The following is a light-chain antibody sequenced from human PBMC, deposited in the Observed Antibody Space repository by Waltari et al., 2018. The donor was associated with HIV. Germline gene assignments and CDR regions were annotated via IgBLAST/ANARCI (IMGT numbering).Light chain of an antibody. CDR1: KLGDKY. CDR3: QAWDSSTAAV. J-gene: IGLJ2*01. Sequence: VSVSPGQTASITCSGDKLGDKYACWYQQKPGQSPVLVIYQDSKRPSGIPERFSGSNSGNTATLTISGTQAMDEADYYCQAWDSSTAAVFGGGTKLTVL. V-gene: IGLV3-1*01. CDR2: QDS.